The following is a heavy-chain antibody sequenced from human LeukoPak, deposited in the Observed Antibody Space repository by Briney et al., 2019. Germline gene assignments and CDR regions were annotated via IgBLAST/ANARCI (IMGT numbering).Heavy chain of an antibody. D-gene: IGHD3-22*01. CDR3: ARVYYYYDSSGPYDY. CDR1: GFTFSSYA. V-gene: IGHV3-30-3*01. J-gene: IGHJ4*02. CDR2: ISYDGSNK. Sequence: PGGSLRLSCAASGFTFSSYAMHWVRQAPGKGPEWVAVISYDGSNKYYADSVKGRFTISRDNSKNTLYPQMNSLRAEDTAVYYCARVYYYYDSSGPYDYWGRGTLVTVSS.